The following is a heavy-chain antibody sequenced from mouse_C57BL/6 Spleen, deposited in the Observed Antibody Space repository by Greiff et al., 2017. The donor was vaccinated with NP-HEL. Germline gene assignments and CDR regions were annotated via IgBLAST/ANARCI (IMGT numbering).Heavy chain of an antibody. CDR3: ARLRYGSSYDAMDY. D-gene: IGHD1-1*01. J-gene: IGHJ4*01. CDR2: ISSGGSYT. V-gene: IGHV5-6*01. CDR1: GFTFSSYG. Sequence: EVKLMESGGDLVKPGGSLKLSCAASGFTFSSYGMSWVRQTPDKRLEWVATISSGGSYTSYPDSVKGRFTISRDNVKNTLYLQMSRLKSEDTAMYYCARLRYGSSYDAMDYWGQGTSVTVSS.